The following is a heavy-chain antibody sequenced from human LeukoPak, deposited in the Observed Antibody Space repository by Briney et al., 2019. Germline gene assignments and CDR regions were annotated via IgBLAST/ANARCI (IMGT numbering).Heavy chain of an antibody. J-gene: IGHJ4*02. CDR2: ISAYNGNT. CDR3: ARDMTYDYVWGSYKSLDY. CDR1: GYTFTSYG. V-gene: IGHV1-18*01. Sequence: ASVKVSCKASGYTFTSYGISWVRQAPGQGLEWMGWISAYNGNTNYAQKLQGRVTMTTDTSTSTAYMGLRSLRSDDTAVYYCARDMTYDYVWGSYKSLDYWGQGTLVTVSS. D-gene: IGHD3-16*01.